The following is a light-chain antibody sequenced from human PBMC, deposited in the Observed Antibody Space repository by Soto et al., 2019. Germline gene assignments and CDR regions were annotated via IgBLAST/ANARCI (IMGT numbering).Light chain of an antibody. V-gene: IGKV3-15*01. J-gene: IGKJ5*01. CDR1: QSVSSK. CDR2: GAS. Sequence: EIVMTQSPATLSVSPGERATLSCRASQSVSSKLAWYQQKPGQAPRLLIYGASTRATGIPARFSGSGSGTEFTLTISSLQSEDFATYYCQQYGSSPPITFGQGTRLEI. CDR3: QQYGSSPPIT.